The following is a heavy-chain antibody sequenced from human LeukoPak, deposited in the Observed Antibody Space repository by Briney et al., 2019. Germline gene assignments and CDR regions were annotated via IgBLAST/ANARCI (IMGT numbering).Heavy chain of an antibody. Sequence: PGGSLRLSCAASGFTFSSYSMNWVRQAPGKGLEWVSSISSSSSYIYYADSVKGRFTISRDNAKNSLYLQMNSLRAEDTAVYYCARDLERYDILTGYPDYWGQGTLVTVSS. J-gene: IGHJ4*02. CDR3: ARDLERYDILTGYPDY. D-gene: IGHD3-9*01. CDR1: GFTFSSYS. CDR2: ISSSSSYI. V-gene: IGHV3-21*01.